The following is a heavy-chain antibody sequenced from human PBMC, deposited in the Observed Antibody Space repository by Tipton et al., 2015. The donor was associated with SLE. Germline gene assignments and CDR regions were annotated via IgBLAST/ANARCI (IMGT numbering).Heavy chain of an antibody. CDR3: ARGILEWSDY. V-gene: IGHV4-39*07. CDR2: INHSGST. D-gene: IGHD3-3*01. Sequence: TLSLTCTVSGGSISSGTYYWSWIRQPPGKGLEWIGEINHSGSTNYNPSLKSRVTTSVDTSKNQFSLKLSSVTAADTAVYYCARGILEWSDYWGQGTLVTVSS. CDR1: GGSISSGTYY. J-gene: IGHJ4*02.